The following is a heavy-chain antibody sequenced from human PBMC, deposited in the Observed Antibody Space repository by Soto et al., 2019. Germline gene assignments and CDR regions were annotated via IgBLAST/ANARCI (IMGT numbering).Heavy chain of an antibody. CDR3: AGSIVVVTALDY. CDR2: INAGNGNT. V-gene: IGHV1-3*05. Sequence: QVQLVQSGAEEKKPGASVKVSCKASGYTFTSYAMHWVRQAPGQRLEWMGWINAGNGNTKYSRKCQGRVTITRDTPGSTAYTELNILRSECTAVYYCAGSIVVVTALDYWRQATLVTLSS. D-gene: IGHD2-21*02. CDR1: GYTFTSYA. J-gene: IGHJ4*01.